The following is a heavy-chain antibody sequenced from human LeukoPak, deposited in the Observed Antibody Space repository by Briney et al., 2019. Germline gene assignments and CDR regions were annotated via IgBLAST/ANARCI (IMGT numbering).Heavy chain of an antibody. CDR1: GGTFSSYT. J-gene: IGHJ5*02. CDR2: IIPILGIA. Sequence: ASVKVSCKASGGTFSSYTISWVRQAPGQGLEWMGRIIPILGIANYAQKFQGRVTITADKSTSTAYMELSSLRSEDTAVYYCGGWYCSSSSCSRHNWFDPWGQGTLVTVSS. V-gene: IGHV1-69*02. D-gene: IGHD2-2*01. CDR3: GGWYCSSSSCSRHNWFDP.